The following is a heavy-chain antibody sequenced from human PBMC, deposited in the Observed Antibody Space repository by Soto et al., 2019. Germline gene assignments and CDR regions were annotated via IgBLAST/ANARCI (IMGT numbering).Heavy chain of an antibody. CDR2: ISYDGKNG. CDR1: GFTFSTYA. V-gene: IGHV3-30*09. Sequence: PGGSLRLSCAASGFTFSTYAMHCVRQAPGKGLEWVAAISYDGKNGYYADSVKGRFAISRDNSKNTLYLQMNSLRVEDTAVYYCARPAPGMIKGLDYWGQGTLVTVSS. CDR3: ARPAPGMIKGLDY. D-gene: IGHD3-16*01. J-gene: IGHJ4*02.